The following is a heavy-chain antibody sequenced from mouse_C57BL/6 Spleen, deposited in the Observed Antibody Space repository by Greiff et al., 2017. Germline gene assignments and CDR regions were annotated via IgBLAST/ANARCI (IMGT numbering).Heavy chain of an antibody. J-gene: IGHJ3*01. D-gene: IGHD3-2*02. Sequence: EVQVVESGEGLVKPGGSLKLSCAASGFTFSSYAMSWVRQTPEQRLEWVAYISSGGDYIYYADTVKGRFPISRDNAKNTLYLQMSSLKSEDTAMYYCTREGVFRQLTWFAYWGQGTLVTVSA. CDR2: ISSGGDYI. V-gene: IGHV5-9-1*02. CDR3: TREGVFRQLTWFAY. CDR1: GFTFSSYA.